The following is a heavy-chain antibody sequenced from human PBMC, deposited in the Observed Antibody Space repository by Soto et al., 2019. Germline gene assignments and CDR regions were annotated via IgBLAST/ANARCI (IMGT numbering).Heavy chain of an antibody. J-gene: IGHJ4*01. CDR3: AKVALYYDFWSGYSDY. D-gene: IGHD3-3*01. Sequence: GGSLRLSCAASGFTFSSYAMSWVRQAPGKGLEWVSAISGSGGSTYYADSVKGRFTISRGNSKNTLYLQMSSLRAEDTAVYYCAKVALYYDFWSGYSDYWGHGTLVTVSS. CDR2: ISGSGGST. V-gene: IGHV3-23*01. CDR1: GFTFSSYA.